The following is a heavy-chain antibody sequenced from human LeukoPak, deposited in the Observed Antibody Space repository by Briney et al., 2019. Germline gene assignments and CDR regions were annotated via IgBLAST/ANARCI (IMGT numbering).Heavy chain of an antibody. CDR3: VLEGGVRIWDGNGMDV. D-gene: IGHD1-26*01. V-gene: IGHV4-39*07. Sequence: SETLSLTCTVSGGSISSGGYYWSWIRQPPGKGLEWIGEINHSGSTNYNPSLKSRVTIPVDTSKNQFSLKLSSVTAADTAVYYCVLEGGVRIWDGNGMDVWGQGATVTVSS. CDR1: GGSISSGGYY. J-gene: IGHJ6*02. CDR2: INHSGST.